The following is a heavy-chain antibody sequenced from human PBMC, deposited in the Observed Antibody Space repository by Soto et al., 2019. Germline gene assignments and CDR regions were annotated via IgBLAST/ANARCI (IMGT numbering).Heavy chain of an antibody. CDR3: AEPQWELID. V-gene: IGHV3-23*01. CDR2: ISGSGDST. Sequence: PGGSLRLSCAASGSTFSTYSMSWVRQAPGKGLEWVSAISGSGDSTHYADSVKGRFTISRDNSKKTLYLQMNSLRVEDTAIYYCAEPQWELIDWGQGTMVTVYS. J-gene: IGHJ4*02. D-gene: IGHD1-26*01. CDR1: GSTFSTYS.